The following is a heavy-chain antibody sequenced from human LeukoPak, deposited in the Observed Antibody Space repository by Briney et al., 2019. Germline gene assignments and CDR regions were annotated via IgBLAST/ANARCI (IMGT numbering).Heavy chain of an antibody. D-gene: IGHD3-10*01. V-gene: IGHV4-34*01. J-gene: IGHJ5*02. CDR1: GGSFSGYY. Sequence: SETLSLTCAVYGGSFSGYYWSWIRQPPGKGLEWIGEINHSGSTNYNPSLKSRVTISVDTSKNQFSLKLSSVTAADTAVYYCARDLPAMVRGVNFRLDPWGQGTLVTVSS. CDR2: INHSGST. CDR3: ARDLPAMVRGVNFRLDP.